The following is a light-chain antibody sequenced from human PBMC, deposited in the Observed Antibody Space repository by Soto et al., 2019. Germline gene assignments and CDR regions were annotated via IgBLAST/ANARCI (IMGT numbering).Light chain of an antibody. J-gene: IGLJ2*01. CDR1: SSDVGGYNY. Sequence: QSALTQPASVSGSPGQSITISCTGTSSDVGGYNYVSWYQQHPGKAPKLIIYDVSNRPSGVSNRFSVSKSGNTASLTISGLQAEDEADYSCSSYTSSSTLEVFGGGTKLTVL. CDR3: SSYTSSSTLEV. CDR2: DVS. V-gene: IGLV2-14*01.